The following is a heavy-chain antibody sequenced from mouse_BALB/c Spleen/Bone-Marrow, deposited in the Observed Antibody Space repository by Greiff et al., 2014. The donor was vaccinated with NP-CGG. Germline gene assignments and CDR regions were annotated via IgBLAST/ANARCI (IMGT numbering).Heavy chain of an antibody. CDR1: GYTFTDHA. Sequence: QVQLKQSDAELVKPGASVKISCKASGYTFTDHAIHWVKQKPEQGLEWIGYISPGSGDIKYNEKFKGKATLTADKSSSTAYMQLNSLTSEDSAVYFCKRSDGNCYAMDYWGQGTSVTVSS. CDR3: KRSDGNCYAMDY. D-gene: IGHD2-1*01. CDR2: ISPGSGDI. V-gene: IGHV1S53*02. J-gene: IGHJ4*01.